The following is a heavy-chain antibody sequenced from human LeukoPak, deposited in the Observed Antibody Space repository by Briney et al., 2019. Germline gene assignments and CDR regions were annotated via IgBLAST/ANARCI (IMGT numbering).Heavy chain of an antibody. Sequence: ASVKVSCKASGYTFTGYYMHWVRQAPGQGLEWMGRINPNSGGTNYAQKFQGRVTITTDESTSTAYMELSSLRSEDTAVYYCARDQGLICSGGSCRYGPRSLYYFDYWGQGTLVTVSS. CDR2: INPNSGGT. J-gene: IGHJ4*02. D-gene: IGHD2-15*01. CDR3: ARDQGLICSGGSCRYGPRSLYYFDY. V-gene: IGHV1-2*06. CDR1: GYTFTGYY.